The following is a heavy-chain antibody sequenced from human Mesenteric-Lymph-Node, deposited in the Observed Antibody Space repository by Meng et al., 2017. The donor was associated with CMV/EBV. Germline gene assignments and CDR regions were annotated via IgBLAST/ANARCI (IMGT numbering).Heavy chain of an antibody. CDR1: SISRGGYY. J-gene: IGHJ4*02. Sequence: SISRGGYYWSCIRQHPGKGLEWIGYIYYSGSTYHNPSLKSRVTISVDTSKNQFSLKLSSVTAADTAVYYCARVPPALEYYDQYYFDYWGQGTLVTVSS. D-gene: IGHD3-3*01. CDR2: IYYSGST. V-gene: IGHV4-31*02. CDR3: ARVPPALEYYDQYYFDY.